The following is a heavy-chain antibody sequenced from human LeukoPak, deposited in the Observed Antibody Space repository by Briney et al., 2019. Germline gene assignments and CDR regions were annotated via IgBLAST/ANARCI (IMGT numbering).Heavy chain of an antibody. J-gene: IGHJ4*02. V-gene: IGHV1-18*01. CDR3: ARDFGRGVMVRGVIIKSDY. CDR2: ISAYNGNT. D-gene: IGHD3-10*01. Sequence: ASVKVSCKASGYTFTSYDINWVRQATGQGLEWMGWISAYNGNTNYAQKLQGRVTMTTDTSTSTAYMELRSLRSDDTAVYYCARDFGRGVMVRGVIIKSDYWGQGTLVTVSS. CDR1: GYTFTSYD.